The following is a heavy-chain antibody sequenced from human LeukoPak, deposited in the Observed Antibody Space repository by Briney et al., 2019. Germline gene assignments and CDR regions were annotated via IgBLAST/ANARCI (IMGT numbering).Heavy chain of an antibody. CDR1: GFMFSSNY. J-gene: IGHJ4*02. V-gene: IGHV3-66*04. CDR2: NYNGDTT. Sequence: GGSLRLSCAASGFMFSSNYMSWVRQAPGKGLEWVSLNYNGDTTSYSDSVKGRFTISRDNSKNTLYLQMDSLRAEDTAVYYCASHGGQSSAPFIDYWGQGTLVTVSS. CDR3: ASHGGQSSAPFIDY. D-gene: IGHD3-10*01.